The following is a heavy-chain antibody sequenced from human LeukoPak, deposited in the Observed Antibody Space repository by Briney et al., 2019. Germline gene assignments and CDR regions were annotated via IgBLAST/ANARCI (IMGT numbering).Heavy chain of an antibody. V-gene: IGHV1-18*01. D-gene: IGHD3-22*01. CDR2: ISAYNGNT. CDR3: ARDRIGEWYYYDSSGYYSKY. Sequence: ASVRVSCKASGYTFTSYGISWVRQAPGQGLEWMGWISAYNGNTNYSQKLQGRVTITTDTSTSTAYMELRSLRSDDTAVYYCARDRIGEWYYYDSSGYYSKYWGQGTLVTVSS. CDR1: GYTFTSYG. J-gene: IGHJ4*02.